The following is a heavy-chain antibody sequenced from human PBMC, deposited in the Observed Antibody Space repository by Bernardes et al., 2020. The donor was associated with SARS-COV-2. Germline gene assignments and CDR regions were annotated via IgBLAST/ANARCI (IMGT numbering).Heavy chain of an antibody. J-gene: IGHJ5*02. CDR2: IIPLFGAP. Sequence: SVKVSCKASGGTFSTYTTSWVRQAPGQGLEWMGGIIPLFGAPKYAQKFQGRVTITADTSTGTAYLEVSSLRSDDTAVYYCAREETYSGSYPWGQGTLVTVSS. D-gene: IGHD1-26*01. CDR1: GGTFSTYT. V-gene: IGHV1-69*06. CDR3: AREETYSGSYP.